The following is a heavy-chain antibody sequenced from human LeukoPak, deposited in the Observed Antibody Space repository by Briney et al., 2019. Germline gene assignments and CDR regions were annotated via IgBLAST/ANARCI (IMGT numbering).Heavy chain of an antibody. D-gene: IGHD1-26*01. CDR1: GFTFSSYG. J-gene: IGHJ4*02. V-gene: IGHV3-30*18. CDR3: AKDVELGGGGYTPDY. Sequence: GGSLRLSCAASGFTFSSYGMHWVRQAPGKGLEWVAVIPYDGSNKYYADSVKGRFTISRDNSKNTLYLQMNSLRAEDTAVYYCAKDVELGGGGYTPDYWGQGTLVTVSS. CDR2: IPYDGSNK.